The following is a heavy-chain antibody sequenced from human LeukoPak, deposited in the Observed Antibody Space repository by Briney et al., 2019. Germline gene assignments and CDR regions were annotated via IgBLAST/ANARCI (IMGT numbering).Heavy chain of an antibody. D-gene: IGHD3-10*01. CDR3: ARDSGTTGEVKFDP. Sequence: KPSETLSLTCSVSGGSIRSRSSYWGWVRQSPGKGLEWIGSVYYNGPTYYNPSLMGRVTISRDTSKNQFSLKLTSVTAADTAVYYCARDSGTTGEVKFDPWGQGTLVTVSS. J-gene: IGHJ5*02. CDR1: GGSIRSRSSY. V-gene: IGHV4-39*07. CDR2: VYYNGPT.